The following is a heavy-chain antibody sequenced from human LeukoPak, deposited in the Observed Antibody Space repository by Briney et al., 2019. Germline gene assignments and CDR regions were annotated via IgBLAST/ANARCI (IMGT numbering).Heavy chain of an antibody. CDR2: INHSGST. J-gene: IGHJ6*02. D-gene: IGHD3-10*01. Sequence: SETLSLTCAVYGGSFSGYAWSWIRQPPGKGLEWIGEINHSGSTTYNPSPKSRITISVDTSKNQFSLRLSSVTAADTAVYYCARGIYGSGTYYNPDYYYSGMDVWGQGTTVTVSS. V-gene: IGHV4-34*01. CDR1: GGSFSGYA. CDR3: ARGIYGSGTYYNPDYYYSGMDV.